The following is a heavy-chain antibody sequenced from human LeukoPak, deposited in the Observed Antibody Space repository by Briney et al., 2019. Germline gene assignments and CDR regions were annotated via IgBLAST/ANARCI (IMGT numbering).Heavy chain of an antibody. Sequence: GGSLRLSCAASGFTFSSYWMSWVRQAPGKGLEWVANIKQDGSEKYYVDSVEGRFTISRDNAKNSLYLQMNSLRAEDTAVYYCARYGLSCSGGSCYSGYFDYWGQGTLVTVSS. CDR2: IKQDGSEK. J-gene: IGHJ4*02. CDR1: GFTFSSYW. V-gene: IGHV3-7*05. CDR3: ARYGLSCSGGSCYSGYFDY. D-gene: IGHD2-15*01.